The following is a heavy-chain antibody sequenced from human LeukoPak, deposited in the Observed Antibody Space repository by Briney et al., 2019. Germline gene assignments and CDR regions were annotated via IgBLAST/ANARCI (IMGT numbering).Heavy chain of an antibody. CDR3: ARGRYFDWLLKVDMGGGYSFDM. V-gene: IGHV4-31*03. CDR2: IYYSGST. CDR1: GGSISSGGYY. Sequence: PSQTLSLTCTVSGGSISSGGYYWSWIRQHPGKGLEWIGYIYYSGSTYYNPSLKSRVTISVDTSKNQFSLKLKSVTAADTAVYFCARGRYFDWLLKVDMGGGYSFDMWGQGTMVTVSS. J-gene: IGHJ3*02. D-gene: IGHD3-9*01.